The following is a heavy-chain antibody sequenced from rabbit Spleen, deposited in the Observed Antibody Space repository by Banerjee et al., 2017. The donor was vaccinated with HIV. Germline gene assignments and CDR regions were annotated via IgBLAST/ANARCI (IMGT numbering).Heavy chain of an antibody. CDR3: ARDLVAVIGWNFNL. Sequence: QRLVESGGGLVKPGASLTLTCKASGVSFSGGYDICWVRQAPGKGLEWIACINIVTGKSVYASWAKGRFFMSRTSSTTVTLQMTSLTAADTATYFCARDLVAVIGWNFNLWGQGTLVTVS. J-gene: IGHJ4*01. CDR1: GVSFSGGYD. CDR2: INIVTGKS. V-gene: IGHV1S40*01. D-gene: IGHD1-1*01.